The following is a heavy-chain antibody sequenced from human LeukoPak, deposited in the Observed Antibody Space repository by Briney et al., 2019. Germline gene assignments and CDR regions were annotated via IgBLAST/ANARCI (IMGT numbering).Heavy chain of an antibody. CDR2: ISYDGSNK. V-gene: IGHV3-30*03. J-gene: IGHJ6*02. CDR3: ARELGYCSGGSCYSSYYYGMDV. D-gene: IGHD2-15*01. CDR1: GFTFSSYG. Sequence: GRSLRLSCAASGFTFSSYGMHWVRQAPGKGLEWVAVISYDGSNKYYADSVKGRFTISRDNSKNTLYLQMNSLRAEDTAVYYCARELGYCSGGSCYSSYYYGMDVWGQGTTVTVSS.